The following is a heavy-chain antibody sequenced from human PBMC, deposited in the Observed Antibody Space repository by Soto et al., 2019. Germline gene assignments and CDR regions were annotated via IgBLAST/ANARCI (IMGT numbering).Heavy chain of an antibody. Sequence: GGSLRLSCSASGFTFSSYAMHWVRQAPWKGLEYVSAIISGGGSTNYADSVKGRFTISRDNSKNNVYLQMSSLRGEDTAVYYCVKGFGAYYIYNTMDVWGRGTTVTVSS. CDR2: IISGGGST. CDR1: GFTFSSYA. J-gene: IGHJ6*02. D-gene: IGHD3-16*01. V-gene: IGHV3-64D*08. CDR3: VKGFGAYYIYNTMDV.